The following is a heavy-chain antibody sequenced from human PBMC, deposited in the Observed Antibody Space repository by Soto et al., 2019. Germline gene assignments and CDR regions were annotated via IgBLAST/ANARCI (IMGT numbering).Heavy chain of an antibody. CDR3: ARGDFWSGYYRSYYYYYMDV. CDR1: GGSFSGYY. V-gene: IGHV4-34*01. Sequence: QVQLQQWGAGLLKPSETLSLTCAVYGGSFSGYYWSWIRQPPGKGLEWIGEINHSGSTNYNPSLKSRVTISVDTSKNQFSLKLRSVTAADTAVYYCARGDFWSGYYRSYYYYYMDVWGKGTTVTVSS. J-gene: IGHJ6*03. D-gene: IGHD3-3*01. CDR2: INHSGST.